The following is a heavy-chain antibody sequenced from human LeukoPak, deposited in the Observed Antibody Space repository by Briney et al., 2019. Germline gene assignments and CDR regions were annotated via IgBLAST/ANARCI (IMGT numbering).Heavy chain of an antibody. CDR3: ARGRYDFWSGYAGPRWFDP. J-gene: IGHJ5*02. D-gene: IGHD3-3*01. CDR1: GGSFSGYY. CDR2: INHSGST. V-gene: IGHV4-34*01. Sequence: SETLSLTCAVYGGSFSGYYWSWIRQPPGKGLEWIGEINHSGSTNYNPSLKSRVTISVDTSENQFSLKLSSVTAADTAVYYCARGRYDFWSGYAGPRWFDPWGQGTLVTVSS.